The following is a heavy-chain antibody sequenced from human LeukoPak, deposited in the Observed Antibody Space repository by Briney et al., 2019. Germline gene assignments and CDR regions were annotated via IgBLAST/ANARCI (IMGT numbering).Heavy chain of an antibody. D-gene: IGHD4-11*01. Sequence: PGGSLRLSCAASGFTFSTYAMNWVRQAPGKGLEWVSTISGSGGSTYYADSVKGRFTISRDNSRNTLYLQMNSLRVEDTAVYYCARDRTYSNYERSFDYWGQGTLVTVSS. V-gene: IGHV3-23*01. CDR3: ARDRTYSNYERSFDY. J-gene: IGHJ4*02. CDR1: GFTFSTYA. CDR2: ISGSGGST.